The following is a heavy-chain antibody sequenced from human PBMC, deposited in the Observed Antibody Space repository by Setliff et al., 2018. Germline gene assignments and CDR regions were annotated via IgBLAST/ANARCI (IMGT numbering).Heavy chain of an antibody. CDR1: GGTFSSYA. D-gene: IGHD3-3*01. CDR2: IILVFGTA. J-gene: IGHJ6*02. V-gene: IGHV1-69*13. Sequence: ASVKVSCKASGGTFSSYAISWVRQAPGQGFEWMGGIILVFGTADYAQKFQGRVTITADESTTTFYMEVSSLRSDDTAVYYCAGEFYSFWSGYTDRQYYFYGMDVWGQGTTVTVSS. CDR3: AGEFYSFWSGYTDRQYYFYGMDV.